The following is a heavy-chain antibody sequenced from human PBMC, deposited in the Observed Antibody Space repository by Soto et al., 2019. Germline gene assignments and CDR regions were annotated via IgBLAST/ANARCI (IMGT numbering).Heavy chain of an antibody. J-gene: IGHJ5*02. CDR3: AISPTKYYDFWSGYPTLNWFDP. V-gene: IGHV1-69*06. D-gene: IGHD3-3*01. CDR1: GGTFGSYA. CDR2: IIPIFGTA. Sequence: SVKVSCKASGGTFGSYAISWVRQAPGQGLEWMGGIIPIFGTANYAQKFQGRVTITADKSTSTAYMELSSLRSEDTAVYYCAISPTKYYDFWSGYPTLNWFDPWGQGTLVTVSS.